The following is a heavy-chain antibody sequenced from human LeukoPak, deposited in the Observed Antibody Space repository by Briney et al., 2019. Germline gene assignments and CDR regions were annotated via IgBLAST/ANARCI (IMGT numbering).Heavy chain of an antibody. CDR1: GGSFSGYY. D-gene: IGHD5-18*01. Sequence: SETLSLTCAVYGGSFSGYYWSWIRQPPGKGLEWIGEINHSGSTNYNPSLKSRVTISVDTSKNQFSLKLSSVTAADTAVHYCARRTHGYSYGRHRGGWFDPWGQGTLVTVSS. V-gene: IGHV4-34*01. CDR3: ARRTHGYSYGRHRGGWFDP. CDR2: INHSGST. J-gene: IGHJ5*02.